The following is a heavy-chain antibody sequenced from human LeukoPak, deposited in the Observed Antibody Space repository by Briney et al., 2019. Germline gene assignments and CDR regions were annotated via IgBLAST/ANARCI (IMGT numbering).Heavy chain of an antibody. Sequence: GGSLRLSCAASGFTFSSYSMNWVRQAPGKGLEWVSSISSSSSYIYYADSVKGRFTISRDNAKNTLYLQMNSLRAEDTAVYYCVRDSSGYSSAWYGYYYYYMDVWGKGTTVTVSS. V-gene: IGHV3-21*01. J-gene: IGHJ6*03. CDR2: ISSSSSYI. D-gene: IGHD6-19*01. CDR3: VRDSSGYSSAWYGYYYYYMDV. CDR1: GFTFSSYS.